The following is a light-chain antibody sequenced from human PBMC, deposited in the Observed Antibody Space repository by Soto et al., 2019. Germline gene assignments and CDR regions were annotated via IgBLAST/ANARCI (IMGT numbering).Light chain of an antibody. V-gene: IGKV1-5*01. CDR2: HAS. CDR1: QSISNW. J-gene: IGKJ1*01. CDR3: RQLDNYPRP. Sequence: DIQMTQSPSTLPASVGDRVTITCRASQSISNWLAWYQQKPGTAPKVLIYHASNLQSGVPSRFSGTGSGTDFTRTFSSLAPDDFVSYYCRQLDNYPRPFGQGTKVDIK.